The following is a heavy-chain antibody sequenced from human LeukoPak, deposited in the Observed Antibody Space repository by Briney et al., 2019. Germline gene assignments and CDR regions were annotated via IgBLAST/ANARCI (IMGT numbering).Heavy chain of an antibody. CDR3: ARSAGAAAHFDY. CDR1: GGSINSYY. J-gene: IGHJ4*02. D-gene: IGHD6-13*01. CDR2: IYYSGRT. V-gene: IGHV4-59*08. Sequence: SETLSPTCTVPGGSINSYYWSWIRQPPGKGLEWIGYIYYSGRTNNNPSLKSRVTMSVDTSKNQFSLNLSSVTAADTAVYYCARSAGAAAHFDYWGQGTLVTVSS.